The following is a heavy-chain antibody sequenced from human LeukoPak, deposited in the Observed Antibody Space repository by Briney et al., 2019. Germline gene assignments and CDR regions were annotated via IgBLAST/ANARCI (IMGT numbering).Heavy chain of an antibody. D-gene: IGHD5-18*01. V-gene: IGHV3-53*01. CDR3: AKAYWDTAMNPSDY. CDR1: GFTVSSNY. Sequence: PGGSLRLSCAASGFTVSSNYMSWVRQAPGRGWSGSQLNGNGVNTYYADSVKGRFTISRDNSKNTLYLQMSSLRAEDSAIYHCAKAYWDTAMNPSDYWGQGTLVTVSS. J-gene: IGHJ4*02. CDR2: NGNGVNT.